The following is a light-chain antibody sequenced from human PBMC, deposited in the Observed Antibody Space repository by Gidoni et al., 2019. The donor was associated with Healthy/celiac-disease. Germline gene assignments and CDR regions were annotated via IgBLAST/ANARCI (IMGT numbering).Light chain of an antibody. CDR1: SSDVGGYNY. Sequence: QSALTQPRSVSGSPGQSVTISCTGTSSDVGGYNYVSGYQQHPGKAPKLMIYDVSKRPSGVPDRFSGSKSGNTASLTISGLQAEDEADYYCCSYAGSYTLRVFGGGTKLTVL. CDR2: DVS. CDR3: CSYAGSYTLRV. V-gene: IGLV2-11*01. J-gene: IGLJ2*01.